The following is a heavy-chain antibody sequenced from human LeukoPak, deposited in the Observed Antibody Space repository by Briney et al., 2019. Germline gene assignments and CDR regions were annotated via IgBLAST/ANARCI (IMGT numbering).Heavy chain of an antibody. J-gene: IGHJ4*02. D-gene: IGHD3-3*01. V-gene: IGHV3-23*01. CDR2: ISGSGGST. CDR1: GFTFSSYA. CDR3: AKKRPPYDFWSGYSDY. Sequence: PGGSLRLSCAASGFTFSSYAMSWVRQAPGKGLERVSAISGSGGSTYYADSVKGRFTISRDNSKNTLYLQMNSLRAEDTAVYYCAKKRPPYDFWSGYSDYWGQGTLVTVSS.